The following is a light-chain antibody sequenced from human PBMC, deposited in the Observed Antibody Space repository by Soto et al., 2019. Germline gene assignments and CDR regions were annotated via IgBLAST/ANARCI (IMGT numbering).Light chain of an antibody. Sequence: DIQLTQSPSFLSASVGDRVTITCRASQGISSYLAWYQQKPGKAPKLLIYAASTLQSGVPSRFSGSGSGTEFTLTISSPQPEDFATYYCQQLNSYPFFGPGTKVDIK. J-gene: IGKJ3*01. V-gene: IGKV1-9*01. CDR3: QQLNSYPF. CDR1: QGISSY. CDR2: AAS.